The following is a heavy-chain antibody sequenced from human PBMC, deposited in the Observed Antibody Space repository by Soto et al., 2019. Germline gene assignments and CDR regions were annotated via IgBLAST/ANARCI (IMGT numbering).Heavy chain of an antibody. D-gene: IGHD3-10*01. CDR3: ARASASSKLRGVVIN. V-gene: IGHV4-4*02. Sequence: QVQLQESGPGLVKPSGTLSLTCALSGASIITDNWWSWVRQPPGKEMEWIGEIYHSGNTNFNPSVKGRGPISVDTSRDQFSLTVSSVTAADTAIYYCARASASSKLRGVVINWGQGTLVTVSS. CDR2: IYHSGNT. J-gene: IGHJ4*02. CDR1: GASIITDNW.